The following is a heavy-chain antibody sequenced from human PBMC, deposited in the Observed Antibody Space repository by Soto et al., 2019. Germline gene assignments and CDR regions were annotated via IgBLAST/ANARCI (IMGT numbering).Heavy chain of an antibody. Sequence: GGSLRLSCAASGFAFSGSGIHWVRQASGKGLEWVGRIRTKTNNYATAYAASVKGRFTISRDDSKNMAYLQMNSLKTEDTAVYYCTAMAGIDYWGQGTLVTVSS. D-gene: IGHD6-19*01. V-gene: IGHV3-73*01. CDR3: TAMAGIDY. J-gene: IGHJ4*02. CDR2: IRTKTNNYAT. CDR1: GFAFSGSG.